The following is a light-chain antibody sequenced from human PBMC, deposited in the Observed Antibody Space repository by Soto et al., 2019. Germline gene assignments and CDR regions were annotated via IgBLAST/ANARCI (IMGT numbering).Light chain of an antibody. CDR2: GNT. Sequence: QSVLTQPPSVSGAPGQRVTISCTGSSSNIGAGYDVHWYQKLPGTAPKLLISGNTNRPSGVPDRFSGSKSDTSASLAITGLQAEDEADYYCQSYDNTLGVVFGGGTKLTVL. CDR3: QSYDNTLGVV. J-gene: IGLJ2*01. V-gene: IGLV1-40*01. CDR1: SSNIGAGYD.